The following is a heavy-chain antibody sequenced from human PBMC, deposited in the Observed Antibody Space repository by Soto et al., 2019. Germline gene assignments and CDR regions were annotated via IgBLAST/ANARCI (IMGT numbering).Heavy chain of an antibody. Sequence: GGSLRLSCLASGFAFSDFAMTWVRHVPGRGLEWVASLDGAGGSTYYAESVRGRFSISRDNSQNTLFLQMKRLTVDDTAIYYCAAPRDEYGSGVSWFTYGMDIWGQGTTVTVSS. CDR2: LDGAGGST. V-gene: IGHV3-23*01. CDR3: AAPRDEYGSGVSWFTYGMDI. J-gene: IGHJ6*02. CDR1: GFAFSDFA. D-gene: IGHD3-10*01.